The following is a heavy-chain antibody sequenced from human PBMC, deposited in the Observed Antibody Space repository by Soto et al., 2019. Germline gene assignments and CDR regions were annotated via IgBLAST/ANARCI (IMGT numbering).Heavy chain of an antibody. J-gene: IGHJ6*02. Sequence: ASVKVSCKASGYTFTSYAMHWARQAPGQRLEWMGWINAGNGNTKYSQKFQGRVTITRDTSASTAYMELSSLRSEDTAVYYCARGLGYYYGMDVWGQGTTVTVSS. V-gene: IGHV1-3*01. CDR1: GYTFTSYA. D-gene: IGHD5-12*01. CDR3: ARGLGYYYGMDV. CDR2: INAGNGNT.